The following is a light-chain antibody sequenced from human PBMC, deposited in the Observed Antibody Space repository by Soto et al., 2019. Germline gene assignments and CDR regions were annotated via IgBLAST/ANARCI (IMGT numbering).Light chain of an antibody. CDR1: QSISSW. CDR3: QQYDSVLGT. Sequence: DIQMTQSPSTLSASVGARVPITCRASQSISSWLAWYQQKPGKAPKFLIYDASSLESGVPSRFSGSGSGTEFTLTISSLQPDDFATYYCQQYDSVLGTFGPGTKVDIK. J-gene: IGKJ1*01. V-gene: IGKV1-5*01. CDR2: DAS.